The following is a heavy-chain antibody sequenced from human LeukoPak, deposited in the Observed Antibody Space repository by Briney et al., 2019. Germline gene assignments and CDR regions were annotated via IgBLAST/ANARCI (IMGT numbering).Heavy chain of an antibody. CDR2: INSDGSST. J-gene: IGHJ2*01. V-gene: IGHV3-74*01. CDR1: GFTLSTYW. D-gene: IGHD6-19*01. CDR3: ARGQWLVSHWYFDL. Sequence: HTGGSLRLSCAASGFTLSTYWMHWVRQAPGKGLVWVARINSDGSSTNYADSVKGRFTISRDNAKNTLYLQMNSLRAGDTAVYYCARGQWLVSHWYFDLWGRGTLVTVSS.